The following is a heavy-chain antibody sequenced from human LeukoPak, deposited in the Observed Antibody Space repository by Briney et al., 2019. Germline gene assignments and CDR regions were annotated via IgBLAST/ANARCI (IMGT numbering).Heavy chain of an antibody. V-gene: IGHV5-51*01. CDR3: ARHRDTAMVISFDY. Sequence: GASLKISCKGSGSSFTSYWIGWVRPMPGKGLEWMGIIYPGDSDTRYSPSFQGQVTISADKSISTAYLQWSSLKASDTAMYYCARHRDTAMVISFDYWGQGTLVTVSS. J-gene: IGHJ4*02. CDR1: GSSFTSYW. CDR2: IYPGDSDT. D-gene: IGHD5-18*01.